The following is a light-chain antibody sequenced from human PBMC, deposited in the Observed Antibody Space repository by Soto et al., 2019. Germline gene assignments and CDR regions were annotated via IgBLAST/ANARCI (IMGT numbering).Light chain of an antibody. CDR3: QQYGNSPYT. V-gene: IGKV3-20*01. CDR1: QSFNSNY. CDR2: AAS. Sequence: EIVLTQSPGTLSLSPGERATLSCRASQSFNSNYFAWYQQKPGQAPRLLIYAASSRATGIPDRFSGSGSGTDFTLTISRLEPEDFAVYYCQQYGNSPYTFGQGTKLEIK. J-gene: IGKJ2*01.